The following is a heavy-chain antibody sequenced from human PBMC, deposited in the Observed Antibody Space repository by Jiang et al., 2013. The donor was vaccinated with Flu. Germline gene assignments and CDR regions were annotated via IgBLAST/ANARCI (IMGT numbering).Heavy chain of an antibody. CDR2: TYYRSKWYN. Sequence: SRGLEWLGRTYYRSKWYNDYAVSVKSRITINPDTSKNQFSLQLNSVTPEDTAVYYCARDINYYDSSGYYYVDDWFDPWGQGTLVTVSS. V-gene: IGHV6-1*01. J-gene: IGHJ5*02. D-gene: IGHD3-22*01. CDR3: ARDINYYDSSGYYYVDDWFDP.